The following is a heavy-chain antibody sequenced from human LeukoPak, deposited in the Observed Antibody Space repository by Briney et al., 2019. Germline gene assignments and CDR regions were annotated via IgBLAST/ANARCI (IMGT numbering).Heavy chain of an antibody. D-gene: IGHD5/OR15-5a*01. Sequence: PGGSLRLSCAASGFIFSSFGMHWVRQAPGKGLEWVAFIRFDGTNNFYSDSVKGRFTISRDNSKNTLYLQMNSLRPEDTAVYYCAKDGLWGQGTLVTVSS. J-gene: IGHJ4*02. V-gene: IGHV3-30*02. CDR3: AKDGL. CDR1: GFIFSSFG. CDR2: IRFDGTNN.